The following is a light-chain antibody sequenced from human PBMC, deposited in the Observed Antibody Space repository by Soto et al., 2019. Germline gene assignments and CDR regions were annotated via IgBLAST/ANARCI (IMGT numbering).Light chain of an antibody. CDR3: TSFAPGSTLYV. CDR1: SSDVVTYNL. CDR2: EVS. V-gene: IGLV2-14*02. Sequence: QSVLTQPASVSGSPGQSISISCTGTSSDVVTYNLVSWYQQHPGRAPKLIIYEVSHRFSGLSYRFSGSKSGNTASLTISGPQAEDEGDYYCTSFAPGSTLYVFGTGTKVTVL. J-gene: IGLJ1*01.